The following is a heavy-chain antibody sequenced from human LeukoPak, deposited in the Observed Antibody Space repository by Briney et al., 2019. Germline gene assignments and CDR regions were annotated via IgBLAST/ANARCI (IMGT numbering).Heavy chain of an antibody. CDR1: GFTFDDYT. V-gene: IGHV3-43*01. CDR3: AKDGGSGSTRPIDF. Sequence: GGSLRLSCAASGFTFDDYTTHWVRQAPGKGLEWVSLISWDGVSTYYADSVKGRFTISRDHSKNSLYLQLNSLRTAGTAFYYGAKDGGSGSTRPIDFWGQGTLVTVSS. J-gene: IGHJ4*02. D-gene: IGHD1-26*01. CDR2: ISWDGVST.